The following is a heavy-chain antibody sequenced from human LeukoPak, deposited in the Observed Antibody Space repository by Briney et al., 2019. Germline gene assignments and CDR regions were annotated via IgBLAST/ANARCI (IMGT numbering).Heavy chain of an antibody. Sequence: PSETLSLTCTVSGGSISSYYWSWIRQPPGKGLEWIGYIYYSGSTNYNPSLKSRVTISVDASKNQFSLKLSSVTAADTAVYYCARHTFGYYDSSGSINAFDIWGQGTMVTVSS. CDR1: GGSISSYY. CDR3: ARHTFGYYDSSGSINAFDI. D-gene: IGHD3-22*01. J-gene: IGHJ3*02. CDR2: IYYSGST. V-gene: IGHV4-59*08.